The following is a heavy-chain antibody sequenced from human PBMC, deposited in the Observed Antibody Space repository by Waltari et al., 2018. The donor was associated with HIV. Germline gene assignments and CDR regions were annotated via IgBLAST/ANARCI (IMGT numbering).Heavy chain of an antibody. CDR3: AASPERPGFEAPLFFFDY. CDR2: IPPVCGTT. CDR1: RDVFTNFS. J-gene: IGHJ4*02. D-gene: IGHD5-12*01. Sequence: VQLVQSGAEMKKPGSSVRVSCKCSRDVFTNFSFHWLRQAPGQRPEWRAEIPPVCGTTDYARKFRGRVTLSADKSASTIYMDLRSLSSGDTAVYYCAASPERPGFEAPLFFFDYWGQGTLITVSS. V-gene: IGHV1-69*13.